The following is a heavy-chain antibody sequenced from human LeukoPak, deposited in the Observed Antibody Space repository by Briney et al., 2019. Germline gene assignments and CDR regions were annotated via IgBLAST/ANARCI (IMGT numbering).Heavy chain of an antibody. CDR2: ISAYNGNT. D-gene: IGHD6-13*01. J-gene: IGHJ4*02. CDR3: ARDLAAAGTSGC. V-gene: IGHV1-18*04. CDR1: GYTFTSYG. Sequence: ASVKVCCKASGYTFTSYGISRVRQAPGQGLEWMGWISAYNGNTNYAQKLQGRVTMTTDTSTSTAYMELRSLRSDDTAVYYCARDLAAAGTSGCWGQGTLVTVSS.